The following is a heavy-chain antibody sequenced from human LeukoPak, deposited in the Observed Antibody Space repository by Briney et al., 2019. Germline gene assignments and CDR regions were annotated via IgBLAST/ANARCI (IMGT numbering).Heavy chain of an antibody. V-gene: IGHV3-15*01. CDR2: IKSKGSGGTT. J-gene: IGHJ4*02. D-gene: IGHD3-22*01. CDR1: GFTFSDAW. Sequence: GGSLRLSCAAAGFTFSDAWMNWVCQAPGKGLEWVGRIKSKGSGGTTAYATPVRGRFTISRDDSKNMVYLQMNSLRTEDTAMYYCSWDTSGYYLFSHWGQGSLVTVSS. CDR3: SWDTSGYYLFSH.